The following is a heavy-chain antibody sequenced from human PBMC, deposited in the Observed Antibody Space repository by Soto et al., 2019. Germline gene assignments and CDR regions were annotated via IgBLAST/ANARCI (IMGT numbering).Heavy chain of an antibody. V-gene: IGHV4-31*03. J-gene: IGHJ4*02. CDR2: IYYSGST. D-gene: IGHD3-3*01. Sequence: PSETLSLTCTVSGGSISSGGYYWSWIRQHPGKGLEWIGYIYYSGSTYYNPSLKSRVTISVDTSKNQFSLKLSSVTAADTAVYYCARAEVLRFLEWLSSGFDYWGQGTLVTVSS. CDR1: GGSISSGGYY. CDR3: ARAEVLRFLEWLSSGFDY.